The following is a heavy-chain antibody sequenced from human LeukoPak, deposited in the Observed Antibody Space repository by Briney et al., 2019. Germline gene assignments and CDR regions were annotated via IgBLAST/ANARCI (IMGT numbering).Heavy chain of an antibody. D-gene: IGHD6-13*01. Sequence: GGSLRLSCAASGFNVSNNYMSWVRQAPGKGLEWVANIKQDGSETYYVDSVKGRFTISRDNAKNSLYLQMNSLRAEDTAVYYCARGQQLVYWGQGTLVTVSS. CDR3: ARGQQLVY. CDR1: GFNVSNNY. J-gene: IGHJ4*02. CDR2: IKQDGSET. V-gene: IGHV3-7*01.